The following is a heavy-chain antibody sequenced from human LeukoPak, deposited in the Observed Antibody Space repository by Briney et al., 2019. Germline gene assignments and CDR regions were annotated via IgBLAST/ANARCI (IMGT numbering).Heavy chain of an antibody. CDR3: ARDQHRVLEGYCSSTSCYGWGTFDY. CDR1: GYTFTGYY. Sequence: ASVKVSCKASGYTFTGYYMHWVRQAPGQGLEWMGIINPSGGSTSYAQKFQGRVTMTRDTSTSTVYMELSSLRSEDTAVYYCARDQHRVLEGYCSSTSCYGWGTFDYWGQGTLVTVSS. CDR2: INPSGGST. D-gene: IGHD2-2*01. J-gene: IGHJ4*02. V-gene: IGHV1-46*01.